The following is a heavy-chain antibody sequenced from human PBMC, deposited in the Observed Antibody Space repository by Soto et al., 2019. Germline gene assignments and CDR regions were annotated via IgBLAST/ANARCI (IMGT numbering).Heavy chain of an antibody. CDR3: GSVGYCSSTNCLFYHYHYGMDV. V-gene: IGHV1-69*13. CDR1: GGTFSSHA. D-gene: IGHD2-2*03. J-gene: IGHJ6*02. CDR2: IIPIFGTT. Sequence: SVKVSCKASGGTFSSHAISWVRQAPGRGLEWMGGIIPIFGTTNYAQNFRARVTITADESTSTAYMELSSLTSEDTAVYYCGSVGYCSSTNCLFYHYHYGMDVWGQGTTVTVSS.